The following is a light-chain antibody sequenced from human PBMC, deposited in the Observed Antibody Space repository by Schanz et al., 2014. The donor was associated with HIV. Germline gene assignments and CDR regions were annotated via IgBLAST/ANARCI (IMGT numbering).Light chain of an antibody. Sequence: QSALTQPPSASGSPGQSVAISCTGVTSDVGGYKSVSWYQQHPDKAPKLVIFDVIKRPSGVSNRFSGSKSGNTASLTISGLQADDEADYYCSSYTSSNTYVFGTGTKLTVL. V-gene: IGLV2-14*03. CDR2: DVI. CDR1: TSDVGGYKS. J-gene: IGLJ1*01. CDR3: SSYTSSNTYV.